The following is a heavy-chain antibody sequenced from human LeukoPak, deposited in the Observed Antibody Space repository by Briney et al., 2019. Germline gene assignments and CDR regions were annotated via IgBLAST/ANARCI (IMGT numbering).Heavy chain of an antibody. CDR1: GDSVSGNSAA. CDR3: ARGMVKINYYMDV. Sequence: SQTHSLTCAISGDSVSGNSAAWNWIRQSPSRGLEWLGRTYYRSKWYNDYTVSMRSRITINPDTSKNQFSLQLNSVTPEDTAVYYCARGMVKINYYMDVWGKGTTVTVSS. V-gene: IGHV6-1*01. J-gene: IGHJ6*03. D-gene: IGHD4-23*01. CDR2: TYYRSKWYN.